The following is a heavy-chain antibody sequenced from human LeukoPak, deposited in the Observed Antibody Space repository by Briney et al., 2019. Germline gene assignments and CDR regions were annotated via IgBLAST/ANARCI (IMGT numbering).Heavy chain of an antibody. Sequence: GGSLRLSCAASGFTFSDYYMSWIRQAPGKGLEWVSYISSSGSTIYYADSVKGRFTISRDNAKNSLYLQMNSLRAEDTAVYYCAREYSSSSGLLQYFGYWGQGTLVTVSS. J-gene: IGHJ4*02. D-gene: IGHD6-6*01. CDR1: GFTFSDYY. CDR3: AREYSSSSGLLQYFGY. V-gene: IGHV3-11*04. CDR2: ISSSGSTI.